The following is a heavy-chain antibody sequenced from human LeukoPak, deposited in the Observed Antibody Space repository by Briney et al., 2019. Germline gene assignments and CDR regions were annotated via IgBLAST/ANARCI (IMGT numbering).Heavy chain of an antibody. CDR3: AKVGGATVTYRFDY. CDR2: ISYDGSNK. V-gene: IGHV3-30*12. J-gene: IGHJ4*02. CDR1: GFTFSSYG. Sequence: PGGSLRLSCAASGFTFSSYGMHWVRQAPGKGLEWVAVISYDGSNKYYADSVKGRFTISRDNSKNTLYLQMNSLRAEDTAVYYCAKVGGATVTYRFDYWGQGTLVTVSS. D-gene: IGHD4-17*01.